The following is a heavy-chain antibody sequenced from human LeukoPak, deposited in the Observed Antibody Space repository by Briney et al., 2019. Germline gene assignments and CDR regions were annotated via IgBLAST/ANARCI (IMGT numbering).Heavy chain of an antibody. V-gene: IGHV3-30*02. Sequence: PGRSLRLSCAASGFTFTSYAMHWVRQAPGKGLEWVAFIRYDGSNKYYADSVKGRFTISRDNSKNTLYLQMNSLRAEDTAVYYCAKEKIVLIWGQGTLVTVSS. CDR2: IRYDGSNK. CDR1: GFTFTSYA. J-gene: IGHJ1*01. D-gene: IGHD2-8*01. CDR3: AKEKIVLI.